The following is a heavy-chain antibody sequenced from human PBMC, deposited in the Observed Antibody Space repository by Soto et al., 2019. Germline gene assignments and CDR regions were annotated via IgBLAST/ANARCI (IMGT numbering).Heavy chain of an antibody. CDR2: IYYSGST. D-gene: IGHD2-2*01. CDR3: ARGRQVVPAATVPGWFDP. V-gene: IGHV4-39*01. J-gene: IGHJ5*02. CDR1: GGSISSSSYY. Sequence: PSETLSLTCTVSGGSISSSSYYWGWIRQTPGKGLEWIGSIYYSGSTSYNPSLKSRVTMSVHTSKNQFSLQLNSVTPEDTAVYYCARGRQVVPAATVPGWFDPWGQGTLVTVSS.